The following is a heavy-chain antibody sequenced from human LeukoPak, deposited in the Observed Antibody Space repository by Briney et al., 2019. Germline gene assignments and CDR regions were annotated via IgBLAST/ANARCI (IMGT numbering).Heavy chain of an antibody. J-gene: IGHJ6*04. CDR2: IWYDGSNK. Sequence: GGSLRPSCAASGPTFSSYGMHSVRQAPGKGLERVAGIWYDGSNKSSADSVKDRFTISRDNSKNTLYLQLNSLRAEDTAVYYCARDDVVPAAITYYYYYGMDVWGKGTTVTVSS. D-gene: IGHD2-2*02. CDR3: ARDDVVPAAITYYYYYGMDV. V-gene: IGHV3-33*01. CDR1: GPTFSSYG.